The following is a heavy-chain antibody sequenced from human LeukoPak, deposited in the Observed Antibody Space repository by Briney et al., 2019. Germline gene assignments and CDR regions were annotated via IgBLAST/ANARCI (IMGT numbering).Heavy chain of an antibody. V-gene: IGHV3-15*01. D-gene: IGHD2-15*01. CDR1: GFTFRNAW. J-gene: IGHJ6*02. CDR2: IKSKTDAGTT. CDR3: TTDRGYCSGGRCYNNYYYYGMDV. Sequence: KSGGSLRLSCAASGFTFRNAWMSWVRQAPGKGLEWVGRIKSKTDAGTTDYAAPVKGRFTISRDDSKNTLYLQMNSLKTVDTAVYYCTTDRGYCSGGRCYNNYYYYGMDVWGQGTTVTVSS.